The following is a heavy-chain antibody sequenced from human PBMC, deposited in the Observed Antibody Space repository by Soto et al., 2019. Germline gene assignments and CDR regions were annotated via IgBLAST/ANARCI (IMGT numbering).Heavy chain of an antibody. J-gene: IGHJ6*02. Sequence: GASVKVSCKASGGTFSSYTISWVRQAPGQGLEWMGRIIPILGIANYAQKFQGRVTITADKSTSTAYMELSSLRSEDTAVYYCARDRGTMVRGVNFSMDVWGQGTTVTVSS. D-gene: IGHD3-10*01. CDR1: GGTFSSYT. CDR2: IIPILGIA. CDR3: ARDRGTMVRGVNFSMDV. V-gene: IGHV1-69*04.